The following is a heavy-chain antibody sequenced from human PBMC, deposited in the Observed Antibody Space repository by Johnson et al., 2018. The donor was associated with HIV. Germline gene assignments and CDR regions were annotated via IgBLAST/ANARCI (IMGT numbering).Heavy chain of an antibody. Sequence: VQLVESGGGLVQPGGSLRLSCAASGFTFSSYAIHWVRQAPGKGLEYVSAISSNGGSTYYANSVKGRFTISRDNSKNTLYLQMGSLRAEDTAVYYCAKGITVAGMGDAFDIWGQGTMVIVSS. D-gene: IGHD6-19*01. CDR1: GFTFSSYA. CDR2: ISSNGGST. V-gene: IGHV3-64*01. CDR3: AKGITVAGMGDAFDI. J-gene: IGHJ3*02.